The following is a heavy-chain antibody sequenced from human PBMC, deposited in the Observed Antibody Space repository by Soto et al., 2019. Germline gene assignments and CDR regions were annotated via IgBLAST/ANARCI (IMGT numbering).Heavy chain of an antibody. Sequence: QLVQSGAEVKKPGASVKVSCKASGYTFTSHGISWVRQAPGQGLEGMGWVSGYNGNTNYAQKFQGRVTMTTDTSTTTAYMELRSLTSDDTAVYYCARDLGAKVYYWGQGTLVTVSS. CDR3: ARDLGAKVYY. D-gene: IGHD3-16*01. V-gene: IGHV1-18*01. J-gene: IGHJ4*02. CDR2: VSGYNGNT. CDR1: GYTFTSHG.